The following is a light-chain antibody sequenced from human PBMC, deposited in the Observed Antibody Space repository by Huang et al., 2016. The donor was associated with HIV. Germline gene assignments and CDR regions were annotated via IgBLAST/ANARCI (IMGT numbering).Light chain of an antibody. J-gene: IGKJ5*01. CDR3: QQLHTYPIT. V-gene: IGKV1-13*02. CDR2: AAS. CDR1: QDIGTS. Sequence: AVQLTQSPSSLSASVGDTVIISCRASQDIGTSLAWYQQRAGRAPKLLISAASTLQTGFPSRFSGDSDGTYFPLFITSLQPEDFATYYCQQLHTYPITFGQGTRLDMK.